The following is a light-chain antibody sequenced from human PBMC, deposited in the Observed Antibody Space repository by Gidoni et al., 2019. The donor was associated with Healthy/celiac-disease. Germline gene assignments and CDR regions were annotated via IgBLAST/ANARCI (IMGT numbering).Light chain of an antibody. CDR2: EVS. CDR3: SSYTSSSTAV. CDR1: SVDVGGYNY. Sequence: QSALTQPASVSGSPGQSITISCTGTSVDVGGYNYVSWYQQHPGKAPKLMIYEVSTRPSGVSNRFSGSKSGNTASLTISGLQAEDEADYYCSSYTSSSTAVFGGGTQLTVL. V-gene: IGLV2-14*01. J-gene: IGLJ7*01.